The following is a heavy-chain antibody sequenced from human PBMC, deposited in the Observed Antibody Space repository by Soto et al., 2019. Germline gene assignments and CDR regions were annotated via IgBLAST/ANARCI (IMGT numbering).Heavy chain of an antibody. CDR2: IIPMLDIT. Sequence: QVQLLRSGAEMKKPGSSVKVSCKASGGTFSTYTIIWVRQAPGQGLEWMGRIIPMLDITNTAQSFQGRVTITADKSTSTAYLELSALRSDDTAIYFCTLGSWSAETFDIWGRGTMVTVSS. CDR1: GGTFSTYT. CDR3: TLGSWSAETFDI. V-gene: IGHV1-69*02. J-gene: IGHJ3*02. D-gene: IGHD6-13*01.